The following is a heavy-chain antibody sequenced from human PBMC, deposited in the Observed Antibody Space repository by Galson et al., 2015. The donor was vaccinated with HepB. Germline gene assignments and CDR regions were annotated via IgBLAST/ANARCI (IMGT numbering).Heavy chain of an antibody. Sequence: SLRLSCAASGFTFSSYGMHWVRQAPGKGLEWVAVIWYDGSNKYYADSVKGRFTISRDNSKNTLYLQMNSLRAEDTAVYYCARGRNDVVFDPWGQGTLVTVSS. J-gene: IGHJ5*02. CDR3: ARGRNDVVFDP. D-gene: IGHD1-1*01. CDR1: GFTFSSYG. CDR2: IWYDGSNK. V-gene: IGHV3-33*08.